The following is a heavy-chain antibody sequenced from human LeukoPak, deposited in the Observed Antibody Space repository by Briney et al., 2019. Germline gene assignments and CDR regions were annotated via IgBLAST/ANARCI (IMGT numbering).Heavy chain of an antibody. CDR1: GFTFSTYD. V-gene: IGHV3-33*06. CDR2: IWYDGSNK. CDR3: AKDLDIYGSGSFYKGFDY. D-gene: IGHD3-10*01. J-gene: IGHJ4*02. Sequence: GSLRLSCAASGFTFSTYDMHWVRQAPGKGLEWVALIWYDGSNKYYADSVKGRLTISRDNSKNTLSLQMNSLRAEDTAVYYCAKDLDIYGSGSFYKGFDYWGQGTLVTVSS.